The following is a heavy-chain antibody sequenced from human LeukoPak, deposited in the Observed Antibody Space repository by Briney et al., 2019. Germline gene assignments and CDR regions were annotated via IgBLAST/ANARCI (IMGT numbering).Heavy chain of an antibody. D-gene: IGHD7-27*01. Sequence: GESLKISCKGSGYSFTSYWIGWVRQMPGKGLEWMGIIYPGDSDTRYSPSFQGQVTISADKSISTAYLQWSSLKASDTATYYCARHLGSAISPVGYCDYWGQGTLVTVSS. CDR1: GYSFTSYW. CDR2: IYPGDSDT. CDR3: ARHLGSAISPVGYCDY. J-gene: IGHJ4*02. V-gene: IGHV5-51*01.